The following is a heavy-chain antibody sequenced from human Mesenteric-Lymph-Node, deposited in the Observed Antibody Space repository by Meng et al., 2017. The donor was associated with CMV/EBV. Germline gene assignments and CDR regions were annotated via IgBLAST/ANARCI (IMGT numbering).Heavy chain of an antibody. V-gene: IGHV3-21*01. D-gene: IGHD3-10*01. J-gene: IGHJ4*02. CDR3: ARVRSMVRGVREGY. Sequence: GESLKISCAASGFTFSSYAMSWVRQAPGKGLEWVSSISSSSSYIYYADSVKGRFTISRDNAKNSLYLQMNSLRAEDTAVYYCARVRSMVRGVREGYWGQGTLVTVSS. CDR2: ISSSSSYI. CDR1: GFTFSSYA.